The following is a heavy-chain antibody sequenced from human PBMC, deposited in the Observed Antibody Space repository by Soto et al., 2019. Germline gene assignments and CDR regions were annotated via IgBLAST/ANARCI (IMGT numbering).Heavy chain of an antibody. Sequence: PXETLSLTCTVAGGSISSYYWSWIRQPPGKGLEWIGYIYYSGSTNYNPSLKSRVTISVDTSKNQFSLKLSSVTAADTAVYYCARVYYYDSSGYLGNWFDHWGQGTLVTVSS. CDR3: ARVYYYDSSGYLGNWFDH. D-gene: IGHD3-22*01. V-gene: IGHV4-59*01. CDR2: IYYSGST. CDR1: GGSISSYY. J-gene: IGHJ5*02.